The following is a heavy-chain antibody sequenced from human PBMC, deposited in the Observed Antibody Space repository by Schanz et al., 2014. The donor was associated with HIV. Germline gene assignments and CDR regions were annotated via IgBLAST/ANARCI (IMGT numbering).Heavy chain of an antibody. V-gene: IGHV3-30*18. Sequence: VQLVESGGGLVKPGGSLRLSCAASGFTFSTSSLNWVRQTPGKGLEWVAAISFDGSHKYSADSVKGRFTISRDDSSDTLYLQMNSLRPEDTAVYYCAKSHKHDSSDYYRFYYFGMDVWGQGTTVTVSS. CDR3: AKSHKHDSSDYYRFYYFGMDV. CDR2: ISFDGSHK. J-gene: IGHJ6*02. CDR1: GFTFSTSS. D-gene: IGHD6-19*01.